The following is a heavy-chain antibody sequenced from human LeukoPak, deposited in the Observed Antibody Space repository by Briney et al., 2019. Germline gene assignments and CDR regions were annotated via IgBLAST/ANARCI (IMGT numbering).Heavy chain of an antibody. CDR1: GGSISRYY. CDR2: IYYTGST. CDR3: ARDRDIGTYYYYYGMDV. V-gene: IGHV4-59*01. Sequence: SETLSLTCIVSGGSISRYYWSWIRQPPGKGLEWIGCIYYTGSTKYNPSLKSRVTISIDTSKNQFSLKLSSVTAADTAVYYCARDRDIGTYYYYYGMDVWGQGTTVTVSS. D-gene: IGHD1-26*01. J-gene: IGHJ6*02.